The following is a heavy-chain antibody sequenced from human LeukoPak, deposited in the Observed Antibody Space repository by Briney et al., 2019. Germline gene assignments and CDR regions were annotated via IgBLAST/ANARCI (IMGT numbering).Heavy chain of an antibody. CDR3: ARTPRRIAAAGNYYYYMDV. CDR1: GGSFSGYY. V-gene: IGHV4-34*01. D-gene: IGHD6-13*01. CDR2: INHSGST. J-gene: IGHJ6*03. Sequence: PSETLSLTCAVYGGSFSGYYWSWIRQPPGKGLEWIGEINHSGSTNYNPSLKSRVAISVDTYKNQFSLKLSSVTAADTAVYYCARTPRRIAAAGNYYYYMDVWGKGTTVTISS.